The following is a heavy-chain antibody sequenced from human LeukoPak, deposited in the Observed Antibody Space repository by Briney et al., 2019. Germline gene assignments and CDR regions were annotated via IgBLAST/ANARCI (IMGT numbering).Heavy chain of an antibody. CDR3: ARGRRKYYDSSGYYFDY. V-gene: IGHV4-34*01. D-gene: IGHD3-22*01. J-gene: IGHJ4*02. Sequence: PSETLSLTCAVYGGSFSGYYWSWIRKPPGKGREGIGEINHSGSTNYNPSLKSRVTISVDTSKNQFSLKLSSVTAADTAVYYCARGRRKYYDSSGYYFDYWGQGTLVTVSS. CDR2: INHSGST. CDR1: GGSFSGYY.